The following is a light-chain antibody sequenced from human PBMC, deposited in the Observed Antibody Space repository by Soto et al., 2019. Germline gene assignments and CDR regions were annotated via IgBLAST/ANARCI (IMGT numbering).Light chain of an antibody. CDR1: QSVSSK. CDR3: QQYGSSPTWP. CDR2: GAS. J-gene: IGKJ1*01. Sequence: VRTQSKATLSVSPGERATLSCRASQSVSSKLAWYQQKPGQAPRLLIYGASSRATGIPDRFSGSGSGTDFTLTISRLEPEDFAVYYCQQYGSSPTWPFGQGTKV. V-gene: IGKV3-20*01.